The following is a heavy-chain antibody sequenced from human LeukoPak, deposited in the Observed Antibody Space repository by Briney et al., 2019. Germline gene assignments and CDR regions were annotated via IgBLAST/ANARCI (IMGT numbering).Heavy chain of an antibody. V-gene: IGHV3-74*01. CDR2: INYDGSDT. D-gene: IGHD7-27*01. J-gene: IGHJ4*02. Sequence: GGSLRLSCAASGFPFRNHWMHWVRQAPGKGLLWVARINYDGSDTSHADSVEGRFTISRDNAKDTLYLQMNSLRVEDTAVYYCARNNWGIDYWGQGTLVAVSS. CDR1: GFPFRNHW. CDR3: ARNNWGIDY.